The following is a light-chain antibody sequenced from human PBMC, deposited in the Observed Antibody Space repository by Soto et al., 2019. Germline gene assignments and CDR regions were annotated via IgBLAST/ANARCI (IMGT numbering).Light chain of an antibody. CDR2: DAS. Sequence: DIQMTQSPSTLSASVGDRVTITCRASQSITYWLAWYQQKPGKAPKFLIFDASNLESGVPSRFSGSGSGTEFTLTISSLQPDDFATFYCQQYGSYPYTLGQGTKLEIK. CDR3: QQYGSYPYT. V-gene: IGKV1-5*01. CDR1: QSITYW. J-gene: IGKJ2*01.